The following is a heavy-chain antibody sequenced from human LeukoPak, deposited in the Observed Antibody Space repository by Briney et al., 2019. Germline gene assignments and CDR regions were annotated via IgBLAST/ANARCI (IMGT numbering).Heavy chain of an antibody. CDR3: ARDRNYYDSSRQPGDY. J-gene: IGHJ4*02. CDR1: GYTFTSYG. D-gene: IGHD3-22*01. Sequence: GASVKVSCKASGYTFTSYGISWVRQAPGQGLEWMGWISAYNGNTNYAQKLQGRVTMTTDTSTSTAYMELRSLRSDDTAVYYCARDRNYYDSSRQPGDYWGQGTLVTVSS. CDR2: ISAYNGNT. V-gene: IGHV1-18*01.